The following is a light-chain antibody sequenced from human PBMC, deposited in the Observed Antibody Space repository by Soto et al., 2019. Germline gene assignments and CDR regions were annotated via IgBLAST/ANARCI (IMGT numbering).Light chain of an antibody. J-gene: IGKJ5*01. Sequence: DIPMTQSPTTLSASVGDRLTITCRASQSISRWLAWYQQTRGNAPXXRIYDASSLESGVPSRFTDIGSGTEFTLSFSILQPDVSATYGHQQYNSLITVGQGTRLDIK. V-gene: IGKV1-5*01. CDR3: QQYNSLIT. CDR2: DAS. CDR1: QSISRW.